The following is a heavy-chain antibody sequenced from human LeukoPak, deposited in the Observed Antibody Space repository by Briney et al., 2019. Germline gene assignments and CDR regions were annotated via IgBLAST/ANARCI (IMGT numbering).Heavy chain of an antibody. D-gene: IGHD3-10*01. CDR3: ARRFGDLGAYYFDY. CDR1: GFTFDDYG. Sequence: GSLRLSCAASGFTFDDYGMTWVRQVPGKGLEWVSGINWNGGTTRYADSVQGRFTISRDNTKNSLFLEMNSLRVEDTALYYCARRFGDLGAYYFDYWGQGTLVTVSS. J-gene: IGHJ4*02. V-gene: IGHV3-20*04. CDR2: INWNGGTT.